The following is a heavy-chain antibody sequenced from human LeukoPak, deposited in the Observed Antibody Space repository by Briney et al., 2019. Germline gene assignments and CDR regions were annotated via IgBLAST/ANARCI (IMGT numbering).Heavy chain of an antibody. D-gene: IGHD2-2*01. CDR3: ARGRTGYCSSTSCSFDY. Sequence: SVKVSCKASGGTFSSYAISWVRQAPGQGLEWMGGIIPIFGTANYAQKFQGRVTITADESTSTAYMELSSLRSEDTAVYYCARGRTGYCSSTSCSFDYWGQGTLVTVSS. V-gene: IGHV1-69*13. CDR2: IIPIFGTA. CDR1: GGTFSSYA. J-gene: IGHJ4*02.